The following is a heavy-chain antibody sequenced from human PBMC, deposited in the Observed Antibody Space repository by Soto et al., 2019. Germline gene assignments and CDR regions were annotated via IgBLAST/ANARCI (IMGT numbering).Heavy chain of an antibody. V-gene: IGHV3-30*04. CDR1: GFTFSSYA. CDR3: ATIAVPPAFDI. J-gene: IGHJ3*02. Sequence: PVGSLRLSCSASGFTFSSYAMHWVRQAPGKGLEWVAVMSFDGSIKYYADSVKGRFTISRDNSKNTLYLQMNSLRAEDTAVYYCATIAVPPAFDIWGQGTRVIVSS. D-gene: IGHD6-19*01. CDR2: MSFDGSIK.